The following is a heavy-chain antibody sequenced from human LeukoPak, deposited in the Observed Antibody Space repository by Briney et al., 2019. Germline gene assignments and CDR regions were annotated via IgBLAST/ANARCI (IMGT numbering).Heavy chain of an antibody. J-gene: IGHJ4*02. CDR2: IYSGGST. V-gene: IGHV3-53*05. CDR3: AKDGLSGSAQRYFFDY. CDR1: GFTVSSNY. Sequence: GGSLRLSCAASGFTVSSNYMSWVRQAPGKGLEWVSVIYSGGSTYYADSVKGRFTISRDNSKNSLYLQMNSPRAEDTAVYYCAKDGLSGSAQRYFFDYWGQGSLVIVSS. D-gene: IGHD3-22*01.